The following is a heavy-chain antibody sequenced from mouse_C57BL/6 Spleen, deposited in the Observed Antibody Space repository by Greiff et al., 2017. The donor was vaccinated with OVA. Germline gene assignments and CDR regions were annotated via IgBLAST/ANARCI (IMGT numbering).Heavy chain of an antibody. D-gene: IGHD2-3*01. CDR2: INPNYGTT. J-gene: IGHJ4*01. Sequence: VQLQQSGPELVKPGASVKISCKASGYSFTDYNMNWVKQSNGKSLEWIGVINPNYGTTSYNQKFKGKATLTVDQSSSTAYMQLNSPTSEDSAVYYCARRDGYSDYYAMDYWGQGTSVTVSS. CDR1: GYSFTDYN. V-gene: IGHV1-39*01. CDR3: ARRDGYSDYYAMDY.